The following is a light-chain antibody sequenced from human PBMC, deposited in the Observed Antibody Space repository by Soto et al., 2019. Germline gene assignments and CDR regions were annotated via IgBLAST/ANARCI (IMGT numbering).Light chain of an antibody. CDR3: SLYTSSSTLYV. V-gene: IGLV2-18*01. CDR2: EVS. J-gene: IGLJ1*01. CDR1: SSDVGSYNR. Sequence: QSALTQPPSVSGSPGQSVTISCTGTSSDVGSYNRVSWYQQPPGTAPKLMIYEVSNRPSGVPDRFSGSKSGNTASLTISGLQAEDDADYSCSLYTSSSTLYVFGTGTKVTVL.